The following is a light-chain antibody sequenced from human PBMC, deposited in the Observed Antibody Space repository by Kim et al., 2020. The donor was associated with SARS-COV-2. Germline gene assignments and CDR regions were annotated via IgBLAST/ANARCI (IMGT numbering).Light chain of an antibody. CDR1: SSNIGSNT. J-gene: IGLJ2*01. Sequence: GQRVTISCSGSSSNIGSNTVNWYQQLPGTAPKLLIYSNNQRPSGVPDRFSGSKSGTSASLAISGLQSEDEADYYCAAWDDSLNCVVFGGGTQLTVL. V-gene: IGLV1-44*01. CDR3: AAWDDSLNCVV. CDR2: SNN.